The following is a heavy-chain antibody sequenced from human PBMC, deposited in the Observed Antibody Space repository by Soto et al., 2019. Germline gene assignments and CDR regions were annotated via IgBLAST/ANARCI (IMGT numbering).Heavy chain of an antibody. D-gene: IGHD3-10*01. CDR3: ARWVVRGKVDY. Sequence: SETLSLTCTVSGGSISSSSYYWGWIRQPPGKGLEWIGSIYYSGSTYYNPSLKSRVTISVDTSKNQFSLKLSSVTAADTAVYYCARWVVRGKVDYWGQGTLVTVSS. V-gene: IGHV4-39*01. J-gene: IGHJ4*02. CDR2: IYYSGST. CDR1: GGSISSSSYY.